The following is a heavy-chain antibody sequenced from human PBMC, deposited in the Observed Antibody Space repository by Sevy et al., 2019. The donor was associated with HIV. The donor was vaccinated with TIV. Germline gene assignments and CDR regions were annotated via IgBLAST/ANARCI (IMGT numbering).Heavy chain of an antibody. CDR3: AGFDSSGYYFDY. J-gene: IGHJ4*02. V-gene: IGHV4-34*01. CDR2: INHSGST. Sequence: SKTLSLTCAVYGGSFSRYYWIWIRQPPGKGLEWIGEINHSGSTNYNPSLKSRVTISVDTSKNQFSLKLSSVTAADTAVYYCAGFDSSGYYFDYWGQGTLVTVSS. D-gene: IGHD3-22*01. CDR1: GGSFSRYY.